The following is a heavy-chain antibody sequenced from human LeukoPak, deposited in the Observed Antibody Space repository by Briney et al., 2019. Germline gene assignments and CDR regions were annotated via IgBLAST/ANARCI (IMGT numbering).Heavy chain of an antibody. V-gene: IGHV3-30*04. CDR3: ARGWGGSSWPFDY. Sequence: PGGSLRLSCAASGFTFSSYAMTWVRQAPGKGLEWVAFISYNVSYYDYSDSVKGRFTISRDNSKNTLYLQMSSLRPEDAAVYYCARGWGGSSWPFDYWGQGTLVTVSS. CDR2: ISYNVSYY. CDR1: GFTFSSYA. D-gene: IGHD6-13*01. J-gene: IGHJ4*02.